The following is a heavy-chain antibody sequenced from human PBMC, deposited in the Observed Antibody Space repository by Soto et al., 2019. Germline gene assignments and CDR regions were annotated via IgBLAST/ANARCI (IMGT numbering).Heavy chain of an antibody. CDR2: ISYDGSNK. CDR1: GFTFSSYG. CDR3: AKDRLLYGGNSGFYFDY. D-gene: IGHD4-17*01. V-gene: IGHV3-30*18. J-gene: IGHJ4*02. Sequence: QVQLVESGGGVVQPGRSPRLSCAASGFTFSSYGMHWVRQAPGKGLEWVAVISYDGSNKYYADSVKGRFTISRDNSKNTLYLQMNSLRAEDTAVYYCAKDRLLYGGNSGFYFDYWGQGTLVTVSS.